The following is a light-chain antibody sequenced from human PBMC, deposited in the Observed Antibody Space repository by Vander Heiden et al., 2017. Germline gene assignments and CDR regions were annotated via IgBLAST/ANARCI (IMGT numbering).Light chain of an antibody. V-gene: IGLV3-19*01. CDR2: GKN. Sequence: SSELTQDPAVSVALGQTVRITCQGDNLRSYYASWYQQKPGQAPVLVIYGKNNRPSGIPDRFSGSSSGNTASLTITGAQAEDEAYYYCNSRDSDRDGNHVVFGGGTMLTVL. J-gene: IGLJ2*01. CDR3: NSRDSDRDGNHVV. CDR1: NLRSYY.